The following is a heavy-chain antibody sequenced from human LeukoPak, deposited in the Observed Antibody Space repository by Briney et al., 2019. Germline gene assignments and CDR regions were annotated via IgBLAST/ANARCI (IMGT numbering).Heavy chain of an antibody. V-gene: IGHV3-11*01. CDR1: GFTFSDYY. D-gene: IGHD4-11*01. Sequence: GGSLRLSCTASGFTFSDYYMSWLRQAPGKGLEWVAYISGDRSMIYHIDSVKGRFTISRDNAKNSLFLQMNNLRAEDTAVYYCAKSRTTVDYWGQGTLVTVSS. J-gene: IGHJ4*02. CDR3: AKSRTTVDY. CDR2: ISGDRSMI.